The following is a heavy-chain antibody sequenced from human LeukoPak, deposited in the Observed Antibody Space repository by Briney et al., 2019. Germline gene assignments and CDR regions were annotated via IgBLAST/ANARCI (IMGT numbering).Heavy chain of an antibody. CDR2: INQDGGEK. CDR3: ASNYSGSYYDY. D-gene: IGHD1-26*01. V-gene: IGHV3-7*01. Sequence: PGGSLRLSCAASGFTFSTYWMSWVRQAPGKGLEWVANINQDGGEKYYVDSVKGRFTISRDNAKNSLYLQMNSLRAEDTAVYYCASNYSGSYYDYWGQGTLVTVSS. CDR1: GFTFSTYW. J-gene: IGHJ4*02.